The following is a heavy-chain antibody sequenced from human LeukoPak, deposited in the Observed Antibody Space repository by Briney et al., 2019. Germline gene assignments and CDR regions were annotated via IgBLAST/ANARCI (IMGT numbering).Heavy chain of an antibody. CDR3: AKEELRFLEWLPHNWFDP. Sequence: GGSLRLSCAASGFTFSSYAMSWVRQAPGQGLEWVSAISGSGGSTYYADSVKGRFTISRDNSKNTLYLQMNSLRAEDTAVYYCAKEELRFLEWLPHNWFDPWGQGTLVTVSS. J-gene: IGHJ5*02. V-gene: IGHV3-23*01. CDR2: ISGSGGST. D-gene: IGHD3-3*01. CDR1: GFTFSSYA.